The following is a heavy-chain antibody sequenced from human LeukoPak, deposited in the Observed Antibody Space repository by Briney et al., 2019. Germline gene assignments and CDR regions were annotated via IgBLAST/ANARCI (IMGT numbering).Heavy chain of an antibody. CDR1: GFTFTTFA. CDR3: ARSLAVTGHTNYYGMDV. Sequence: GRSLRLSCVASGFTFTTFAMHWVRQAPGKGLEWVAVVSFDGSRKFYADSVEGRFTISRDNSMNTLSLQMNSLRPEDTAMFYCARSLAVTGHTNYYGMDVWGQGTTVTVSS. V-gene: IGHV3-30*01. D-gene: IGHD4-11*01. CDR2: VSFDGSRK. J-gene: IGHJ6*02.